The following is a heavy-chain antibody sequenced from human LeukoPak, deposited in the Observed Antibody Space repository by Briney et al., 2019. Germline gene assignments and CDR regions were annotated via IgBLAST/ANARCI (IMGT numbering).Heavy chain of an antibody. Sequence: SQTLSLTCNVSGDSINTGSYYWGWIRQPPGKGLEWIGSIYYSGSTYCNPSLKSRVTISVDTSKNQFSLKLSSVTAADTAVYYCARRPVAAAGTGEYWFDPWGQGTLVTVSS. CDR3: ARRPVAAAGTGEYWFDP. V-gene: IGHV4-39*01. D-gene: IGHD6-13*01. J-gene: IGHJ5*02. CDR1: GDSINTGSYY. CDR2: IYYSGST.